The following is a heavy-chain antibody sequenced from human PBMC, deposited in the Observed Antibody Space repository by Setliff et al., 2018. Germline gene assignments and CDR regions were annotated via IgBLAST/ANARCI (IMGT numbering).Heavy chain of an antibody. D-gene: IGHD1-26*01. CDR2: IYYSGST. V-gene: IGHV4-59*01. CDR3: ARLSYRGSGAFDI. CDR1: GGSISSYY. J-gene: IGHJ3*02. Sequence: SETLSLTCTVSGGSISSYYWSWIRQPPGKGLEWIGYIYYSGSTNYNPPLKSRVTISVDTSKNQFSLKLSSVTAADTAVYYCARLSYRGSGAFDIWGQGTMVTVSS.